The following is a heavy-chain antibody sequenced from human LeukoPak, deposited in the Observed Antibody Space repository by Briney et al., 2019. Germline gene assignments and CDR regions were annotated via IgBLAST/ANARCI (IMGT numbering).Heavy chain of an antibody. V-gene: IGHV3-30*02. CDR1: GFTFSSYG. D-gene: IGHD3-22*01. Sequence: PGGSLRLSCAASGFTFSSYGMHWVRQAPGKGLEWVAFIRYDGSNKYYADSVKGRFTISRDNSKNTLYLQMNSLRADDTAVYYCAKDLYSGDYPYSLDYRGQGTLVTVSS. J-gene: IGHJ4*02. CDR2: IRYDGSNK. CDR3: AKDLYSGDYPYSLDY.